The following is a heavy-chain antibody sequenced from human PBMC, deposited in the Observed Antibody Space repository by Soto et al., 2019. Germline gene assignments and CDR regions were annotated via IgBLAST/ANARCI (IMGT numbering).Heavy chain of an antibody. CDR3: ARRGRAAAGGRGYYYYMDV. D-gene: IGHD6-13*01. CDR1: GYSFTSYW. J-gene: IGHJ6*03. Sequence: GESLKISCKGSGYSFTSYWIGWVRQMPGKGLEWMGIIYPGDSDTRYSPSFQGQVTISADKSISTAYLQWSSLKASDTAMYYCARRGRAAAGGRGYYYYMDVWGKGTTVTVSS. CDR2: IYPGDSDT. V-gene: IGHV5-51*01.